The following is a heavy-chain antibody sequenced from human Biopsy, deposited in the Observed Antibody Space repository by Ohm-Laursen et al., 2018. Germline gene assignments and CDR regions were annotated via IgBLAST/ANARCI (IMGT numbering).Heavy chain of an antibody. CDR3: ARDPRDGRTEKSTKDALDI. D-gene: IGHD1-1*01. Sequence: SLRLSCAASGFTVSSNYMNWVRQAPGKGLEWVSIIYSGGNTYYADSVKARFTISRDNSKNTVYLQMNSLIAEDTAVYYCARDPRDGRTEKSTKDALDIWGQGTMVTVSS. V-gene: IGHV3-53*01. CDR2: IYSGGNT. CDR1: GFTVSSNY. J-gene: IGHJ3*02.